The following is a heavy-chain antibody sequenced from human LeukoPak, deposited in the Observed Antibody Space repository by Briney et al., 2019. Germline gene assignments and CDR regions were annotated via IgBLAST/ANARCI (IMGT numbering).Heavy chain of an antibody. CDR2: VSGSGGST. CDR1: GFTFSSYA. Sequence: PGGSLRLSCAASGFTFSSYAMGWVRQAPGKGLEWVSAVSGSGGSTYYADSVEGRFTISRDNSKNTLYLQMNSLRAEDTAVYYCAKDHYDYVWGSYRPSFTAGLVWGQGTLVTVSS. V-gene: IGHV3-23*01. J-gene: IGHJ4*02. CDR3: AKDHYDYVWGSYRPSFTAGLV. D-gene: IGHD3-16*02.